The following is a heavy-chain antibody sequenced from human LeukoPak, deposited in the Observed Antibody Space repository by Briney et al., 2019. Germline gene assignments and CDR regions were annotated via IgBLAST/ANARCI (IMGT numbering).Heavy chain of an antibody. D-gene: IGHD3-22*01. CDR1: GGSISSSSYY. CDR2: IYYSGST. V-gene: IGHV4-39*07. Sequence: SETLSLTCTVSGGSISSSSYYWGWIRQPPGKGLEWIGSIYYSGSTYYNPSLKSRVTISVDTSKNQFSLKLSSVTAADTAVYYCARPANNYYDSSGYYDFDYWGQGTLVTVSS. J-gene: IGHJ4*02. CDR3: ARPANNYYDSSGYYDFDY.